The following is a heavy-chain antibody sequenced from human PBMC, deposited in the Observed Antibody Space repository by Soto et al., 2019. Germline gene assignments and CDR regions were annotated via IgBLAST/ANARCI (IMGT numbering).Heavy chain of an antibody. CDR1: GFTFSSYA. V-gene: IGHV3-30-3*01. CDR3: ARVIAVGNEVGIDY. CDR2: ISYDGSNK. Sequence: QVQLVESGGGVVQPGRSLRLSCAASGFTFSSYAMHWVRQAPGKGLEWVAVISYDGSNKYYADSVKGRFTISRDNSKNTMYLQMNSLRAEDTAVYYCARVIAVGNEVGIDYWGQGTLVTVSS. D-gene: IGHD6-19*01. J-gene: IGHJ4*02.